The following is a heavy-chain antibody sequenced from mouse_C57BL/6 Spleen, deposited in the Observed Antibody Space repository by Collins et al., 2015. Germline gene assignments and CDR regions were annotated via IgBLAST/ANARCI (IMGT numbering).Heavy chain of an antibody. Sequence: QVQLQQSDAELVKPGASVKISCKVSGYTFTDHTIHWMKQRPEQGLEWIGYIYPRDGSTKYNEKFKGKATLTADKSSSTAYMQLNSLTSEDSAVYFCAIPGNLLLRQGHYFDYWGQGTTLTVSS. CDR1: GYTFTDHT. J-gene: IGHJ2*01. CDR3: AIPGNLLLRQGHYFDY. V-gene: IGHV1-78*01. D-gene: IGHD1-1*01. CDR2: IYPRDGST.